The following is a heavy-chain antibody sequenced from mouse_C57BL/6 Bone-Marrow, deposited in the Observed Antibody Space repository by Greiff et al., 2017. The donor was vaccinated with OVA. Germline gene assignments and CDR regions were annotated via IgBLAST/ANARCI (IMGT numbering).Heavy chain of an antibody. V-gene: IGHV5-4*01. CDR2: ISAGGSST. Sequence: EVQLVESGGGLVQPGGSLKLSCAASGFTFSSYAMSWVRQTPEKRLEWVATISAGGSSTYYPDNVKGRFTISRDNAKNNLYLQMSQLKSEDTAMYYCAREDGSHYVGYWGQGTTLTVSS. D-gene: IGHD1-1*01. J-gene: IGHJ2*01. CDR3: AREDGSHYVGY. CDR1: GFTFSSYA.